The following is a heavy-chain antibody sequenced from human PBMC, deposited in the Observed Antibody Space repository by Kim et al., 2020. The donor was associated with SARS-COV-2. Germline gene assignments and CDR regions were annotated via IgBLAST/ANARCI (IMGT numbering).Heavy chain of an antibody. J-gene: IGHJ5*02. D-gene: IGHD6-13*01. CDR3: ARLVRGGAAADKKNWFDP. V-gene: IGHV4-39*01. Sequence: KSRVTISVDTSKNQFSLKLSSVTAADTAVYYCARLVRGGAAADKKNWFDPWGQGTLVTVSS.